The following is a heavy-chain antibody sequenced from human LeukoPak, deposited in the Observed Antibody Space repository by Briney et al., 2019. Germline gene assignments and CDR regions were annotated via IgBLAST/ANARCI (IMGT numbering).Heavy chain of an antibody. Sequence: ASVKVSCKASGYTFTGYYMHWVRQAPGQGLEWMGWINPNSGGTNYGQKFQGRVTMTRDTSISTAYMELSRLRSDDTAVYYCARGAALLWFGELHYWGQGTLVTVSS. CDR2: INPNSGGT. CDR1: GYTFTGYY. V-gene: IGHV1-2*02. J-gene: IGHJ4*02. D-gene: IGHD3-10*01. CDR3: ARGAALLWFGELHY.